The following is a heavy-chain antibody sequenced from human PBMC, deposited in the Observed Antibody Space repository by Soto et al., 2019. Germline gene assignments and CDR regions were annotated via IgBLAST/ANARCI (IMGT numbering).Heavy chain of an antibody. CDR2: ISANNVNT. Sequence: QGQLVQSGAEVKKPGASVKVSCKASGFTFTIYGVTWVRQAPGQGLEWMGWISANNVNTHYAQKFQGRVTMTTDTSTSTAYMEMRSLRSDVTDVYYCARRVRGAPVYGAYEIWGQGTKVTVSS. CDR3: ARRVRGAPVYGAYEI. J-gene: IGHJ3*02. CDR1: GFTFTIYG. D-gene: IGHD2-8*01. V-gene: IGHV1-18*01.